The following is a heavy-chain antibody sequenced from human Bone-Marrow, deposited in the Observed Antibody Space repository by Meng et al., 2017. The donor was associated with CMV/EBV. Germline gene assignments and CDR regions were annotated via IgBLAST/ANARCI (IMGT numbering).Heavy chain of an antibody. Sequence: SVKVSCKASGFTFTSSAVQWVRQARGQRLEWIGWIVVGSGNTNYAQKFQERVTITRDMSTSTADMELSSLRSEDTAVYYCAADQFLGGSYTYFDYWGQGTLVTVSS. V-gene: IGHV1-58*01. CDR1: GFTFTSSA. J-gene: IGHJ4*02. D-gene: IGHD1-26*01. CDR2: IVVGSGNT. CDR3: AADQFLGGSYTYFDY.